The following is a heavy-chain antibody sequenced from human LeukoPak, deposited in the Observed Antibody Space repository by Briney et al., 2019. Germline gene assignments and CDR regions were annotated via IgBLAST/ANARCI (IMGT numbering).Heavy chain of an antibody. V-gene: IGHV3-23*01. CDR2: ISGSADKI. Sequence: GGSLRLSCVASGFTFSSQALSWVRQAPGKGLEWVSTISGSADKIYYADSVKGRFTISRDNAKNSLYLQMNSLRAEDTALYYCAKDIAVADPYYYYGMDVWGQGTTVTVSS. CDR3: AKDIAVADPYYYYGMDV. CDR1: GFTFSSQA. D-gene: IGHD6-19*01. J-gene: IGHJ6*02.